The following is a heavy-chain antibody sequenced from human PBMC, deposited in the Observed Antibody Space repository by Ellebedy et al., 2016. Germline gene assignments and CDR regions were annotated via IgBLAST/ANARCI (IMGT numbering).Heavy chain of an antibody. Sequence: GGSLRLSCAASGFSFGTYAMSWVRQAPGKGLEWVSFISSSSTYVYYADSLKGRFTVSRDNANSSLYLQVNSLRAEDTAVYYCVRATYYYDTGNAFDIWGQGTVVTVSS. J-gene: IGHJ3*02. V-gene: IGHV3-21*01. D-gene: IGHD3-22*01. CDR3: VRATYYYDTGNAFDI. CDR2: ISSSSTYV. CDR1: GFSFGTYA.